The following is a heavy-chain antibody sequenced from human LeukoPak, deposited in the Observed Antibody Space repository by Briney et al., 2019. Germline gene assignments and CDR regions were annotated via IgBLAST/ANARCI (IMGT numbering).Heavy chain of an antibody. CDR2: ISGRGVTT. CDR3: ARDRSYVFDY. V-gene: IGHV3-23*01. D-gene: IGHD1-26*01. J-gene: IGHJ4*02. Sequence: GGSLRLSCAASGFTFSNYAVAWVRQAPGQGLEWVSVISGRGVTTFYADSVKGRFTISRDNAKNTLYLQMNSLRAEDTAVYYCARDRSYVFDYWGQGTLVTVSS. CDR1: GFTFSNYA.